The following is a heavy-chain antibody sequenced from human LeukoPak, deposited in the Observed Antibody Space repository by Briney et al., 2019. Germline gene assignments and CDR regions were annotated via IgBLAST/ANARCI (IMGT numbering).Heavy chain of an antibody. CDR3: ASVAVAGKPTDY. D-gene: IGHD6-19*01. J-gene: IGHJ4*02. Sequence: SVKVSCKASGGTFSSYAISWVRQAPGQGLEWMGRIIPILGIANYAQKFQGRVTITADKSTSTAYMELSSLRSEDTAVYYCASVAVAGKPTDYWGQGTLVTVSS. V-gene: IGHV1-69*04. CDR2: IIPILGIA. CDR1: GGTFSSYA.